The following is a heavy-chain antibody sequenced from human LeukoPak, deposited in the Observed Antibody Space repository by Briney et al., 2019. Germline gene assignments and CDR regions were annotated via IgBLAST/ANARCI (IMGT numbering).Heavy chain of an antibody. CDR3: ARASWVSSADAVR. J-gene: IGHJ4*02. Sequence: PGGSLRLSCAASGLSFTSFAMSWVRQAPARGPEWVSSLRGDGETFYADSARGRFTLSRDDSRNTVYLQLNNLRVEDTAIYYCARASWVSSADAVRWGQGTQVTVSS. CDR2: LRGDGET. V-gene: IGHV3-23*01. CDR1: GLSFTSFA. D-gene: IGHD3-16*01.